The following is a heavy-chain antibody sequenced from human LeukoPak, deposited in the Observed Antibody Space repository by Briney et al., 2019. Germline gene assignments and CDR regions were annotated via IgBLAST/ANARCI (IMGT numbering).Heavy chain of an antibody. CDR1: GGSISSYY. CDR2: IYYSGST. V-gene: IGHV4-59*01. D-gene: IGHD3-22*01. J-gene: IGHJ4*02. Sequence: SETLSLTCTVSGGSISSYYWSWIRQPPGKGLEWIGYIYYSGSTNYNPSLKSRVTISVATSKNQSSLKLSSVTAADTAVYYCARDQSYYDSSGYYDYWGQGTLVTVSS. CDR3: ARDQSYYDSSGYYDY.